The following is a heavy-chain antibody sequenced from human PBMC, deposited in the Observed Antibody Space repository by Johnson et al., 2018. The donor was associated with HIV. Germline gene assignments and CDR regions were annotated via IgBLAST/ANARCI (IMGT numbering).Heavy chain of an antibody. V-gene: IGHV3-74*02. CDR2: INWNGGST. J-gene: IGHJ3*02. CDR1: GFTFSSYW. Sequence: MQLVESGGGVVQPGGSLRLSCAASGFTFSSYWMHWVRQDPGKGLVWVSRINWNGGSTGYADSVKGRFTISRDNAKNFLYLQMNSLRAEDTAVYYCARGGDDAFDIWGQGTMVTVSS. D-gene: IGHD7-27*01. CDR3: ARGGDDAFDI.